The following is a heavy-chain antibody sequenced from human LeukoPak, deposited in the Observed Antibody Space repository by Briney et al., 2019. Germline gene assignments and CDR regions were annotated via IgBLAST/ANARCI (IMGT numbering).Heavy chain of an antibody. V-gene: IGHV3-7*01. Sequence: GGSLRLSCAASGFAFNNIWMSWVRQTPGKGLEWVAKIKPDGSEKSYVDSVKGRFTISRDNAKNTLYLQMSGLRPEDTAHYYSATFSSGNYPKDDFNIWGQGTMVTVSS. D-gene: IGHD3-22*01. CDR2: IKPDGSEK. J-gene: IGHJ3*02. CDR3: ATFSSGNYPKDDFNI. CDR1: GFAFNNIW.